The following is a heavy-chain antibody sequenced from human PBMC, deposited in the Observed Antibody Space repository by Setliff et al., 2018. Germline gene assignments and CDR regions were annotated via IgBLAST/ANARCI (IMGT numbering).Heavy chain of an antibody. Sequence: PSETLSLTCSVSGGSISSGSDYWTWIRQPAGKGLEWIGHIYTSGSTNYNPSLKSRVTISVDASKNQLSLNLRSVTAADTAVYYCARAFSGWYSAHYYYMDVWGKGTTVTVSS. CDR3: ARAFSGWYSAHYYYMDV. V-gene: IGHV4-61*09. J-gene: IGHJ6*03. D-gene: IGHD6-19*01. CDR2: IYTSGST. CDR1: GGSISSGSDY.